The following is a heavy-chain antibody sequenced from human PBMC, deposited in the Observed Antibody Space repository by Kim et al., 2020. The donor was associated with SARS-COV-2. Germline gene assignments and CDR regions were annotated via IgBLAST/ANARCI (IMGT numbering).Heavy chain of an antibody. CDR1: GGSFSGYY. D-gene: IGHD5-12*01. Sequence: SETLSLTCAVYGGSFSGYYWSWIRQPPGKGLEWIGEINHSGSTNYNPSLKSRVTISVDTSKNQFSLKLSSVTAADTAVYYCARGLDVDIADYWGQGTLVTVSS. CDR3: ARGLDVDIADY. V-gene: IGHV4-34*01. CDR2: INHSGST. J-gene: IGHJ4*02.